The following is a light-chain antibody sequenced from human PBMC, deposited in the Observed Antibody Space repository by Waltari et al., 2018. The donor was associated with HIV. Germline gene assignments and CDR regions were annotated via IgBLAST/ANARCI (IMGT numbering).Light chain of an antibody. V-gene: IGLV1-44*01. CDR2: SDS. Sequence: HSVLTQAPSASATLGQRVTISCSGRISNIGTNSVRWFQPLPGMSPRPIIFSDSQRPSGVPDRFSASKSGTSASLAIDGLESGDEADYYCAARDDILSGSWVFGGGT. J-gene: IGLJ3*02. CDR1: ISNIGTNS. CDR3: AARDDILSGSWV.